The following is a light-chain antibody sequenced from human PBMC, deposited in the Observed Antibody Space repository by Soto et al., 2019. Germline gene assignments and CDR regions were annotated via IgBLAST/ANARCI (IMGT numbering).Light chain of an antibody. Sequence: DIQMTQSPSSLAASVGDRVTISCRASQSIMTYLNWYQQKPGEAPKLLIYTASTLHSGVPSRFSGSGSGTDFILTISRLQHEDFATYYCQQTYRAPRKFGQGTKVDIK. CDR1: QSIMTY. J-gene: IGKJ1*01. V-gene: IGKV1-39*01. CDR2: TAS. CDR3: QQTYRAPRK.